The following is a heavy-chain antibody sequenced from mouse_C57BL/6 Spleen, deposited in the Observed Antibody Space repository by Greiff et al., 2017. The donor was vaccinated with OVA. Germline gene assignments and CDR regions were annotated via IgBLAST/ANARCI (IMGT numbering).Heavy chain of an antibody. J-gene: IGHJ4*01. V-gene: IGHV1-69*01. D-gene: IGHD2-3*01. Sequence: QVQLQQSGPELVMPGASVKLSCKASGYTFTSYWMHWVKQRPGQGLEWIGEIDPSDSYTNYNQKFKGKSTLTVDKSSSTAYMQLSSLTSEDSAVYYCARGGLYDGYYHAMDYWGQGTSVTVSS. CDR3: ARGGLYDGYYHAMDY. CDR1: GYTFTSYW. CDR2: IDPSDSYT.